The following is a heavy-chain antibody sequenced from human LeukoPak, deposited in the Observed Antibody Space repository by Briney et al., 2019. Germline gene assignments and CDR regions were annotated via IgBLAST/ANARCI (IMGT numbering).Heavy chain of an antibody. CDR2: IHSGGST. CDR3: ARGLAQAGILGVFDY. V-gene: IGHV3-53*01. D-gene: IGHD6-13*01. CDR1: GLTFDSYA. J-gene: IGHJ4*02. Sequence: GGSLRLSCVASGLTFDSYAMSWVRQAPGEGLEWVSLIHSGGSTYYADSVKGRFTISRDNSRNTVDLQMNSLRAEDTAVYYCARGLAQAGILGVFDYWGQGALVTVSS.